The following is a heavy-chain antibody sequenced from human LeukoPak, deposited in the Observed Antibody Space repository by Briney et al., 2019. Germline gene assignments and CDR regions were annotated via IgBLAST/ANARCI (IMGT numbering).Heavy chain of an antibody. Sequence: GGSLRLSCVASGFXFSDYYISWIRQAPGKGLEWLSYISSSSSYTNYADSVKGRFTISRDNDKNSLYLQMNSLRAEDTAVYYCARETLVRGVFSYEYWGQGTLVTVSS. D-gene: IGHD3-10*01. J-gene: IGHJ4*02. V-gene: IGHV3-11*06. CDR1: GFXFSDYY. CDR2: ISSSSSYT. CDR3: ARETLVRGVFSYEY.